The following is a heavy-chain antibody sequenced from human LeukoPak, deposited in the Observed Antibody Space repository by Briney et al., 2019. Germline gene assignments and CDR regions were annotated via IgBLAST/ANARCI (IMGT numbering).Heavy chain of an antibody. CDR2: IKGDESAR. J-gene: IGHJ4*02. Sequence: GGSLRLSCAASLFTFSTCWMGWVGQAPGKGLEWVANIKGDESARHQADSVKGRFTISRDNAQNSVYLQMSSLRGEDTAVYYCARGFGGSRDYWGQGTLVTVSS. D-gene: IGHD1-26*01. CDR3: ARGFGGSRDY. V-gene: IGHV3-7*01. CDR1: LFTFSTCW.